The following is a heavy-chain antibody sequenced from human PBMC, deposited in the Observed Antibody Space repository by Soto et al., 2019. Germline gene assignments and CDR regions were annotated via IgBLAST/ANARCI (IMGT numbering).Heavy chain of an antibody. J-gene: IGHJ2*01. CDR1: GGTFSSYA. CDR3: ARRYCSGGSCYFWYFDL. V-gene: IGHV1-69*13. D-gene: IGHD2-15*01. Sequence: GASVKVSCKASGGTFSSYAISWVRQAPGQGLEWMGGIIPIFGTANYAQKFQGRVTITADESTSTAYMELSSLRSGDTAVYYCARRYCSGGSCYFWYFDLWGRGTLVTVSS. CDR2: IIPIFGTA.